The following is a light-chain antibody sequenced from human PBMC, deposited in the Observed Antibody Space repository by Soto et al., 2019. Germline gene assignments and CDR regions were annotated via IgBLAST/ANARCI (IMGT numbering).Light chain of an antibody. J-gene: IGKJ1*01. V-gene: IGKV3-20*01. Sequence: EIVLTQSPGTLSLSPGERATLSCRASQSVSSTFFAWYQQKPGQAPRLLMFGASNRATGIPDRFSGSGSGTDFTLTISRLEPEDFAMEYCQQYGTSPRGTFGQGTKVEVK. CDR2: GAS. CDR3: QQYGTSPRGT. CDR1: QSVSSTF.